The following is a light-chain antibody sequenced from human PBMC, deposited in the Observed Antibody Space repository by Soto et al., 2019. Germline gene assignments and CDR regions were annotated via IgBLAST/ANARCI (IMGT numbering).Light chain of an antibody. CDR3: AAWDDSLNGRV. Sequence: QSVLTQPPSASGTPGQRVTISCSGSNSNSGSNTVNWYQQLPGTAPKLLIYYDNRRPSGVPDRISGSKSGTSASLAISVLQSDDEADYYCAAWDDSLNGRVFGTGTKVTVL. CDR2: YDN. V-gene: IGLV1-44*01. J-gene: IGLJ1*01. CDR1: NSNSGSNT.